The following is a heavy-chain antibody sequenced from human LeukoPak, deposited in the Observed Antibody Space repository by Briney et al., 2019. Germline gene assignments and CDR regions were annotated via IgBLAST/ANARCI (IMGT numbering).Heavy chain of an antibody. CDR1: GGSISSYY. D-gene: IGHD1-26*01. CDR3: ARPIVGATTTGYYYYMDV. Sequence: KPSETLSLTCTVSGGSISSYYWSWVRQPPGKGLEWIGYIYYSGSTNYNPSLKSRVTISVDTSKNQFSLKLSSVTAADTAVYYCARPIVGATTTGYYYYMDVWGKGTTVTVSS. CDR2: IYYSGST. J-gene: IGHJ6*03. V-gene: IGHV4-59*01.